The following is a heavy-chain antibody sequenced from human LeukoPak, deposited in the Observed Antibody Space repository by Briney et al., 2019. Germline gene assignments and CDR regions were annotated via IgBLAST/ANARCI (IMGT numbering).Heavy chain of an antibody. Sequence: ASVKVSCKASGGTFSSYAISWVRQAPGQGLEWMGGIIPIFGTANYAQKFQGRVTITADESTSTAYMELSSLRSEDTAVYYCARAPDYFSSGYSASYYMDVWGKGTTVTVSS. CDR3: ARAPDYFSSGYSASYYMDV. J-gene: IGHJ6*03. D-gene: IGHD3-3*01. V-gene: IGHV1-69*13. CDR1: GGTFSSYA. CDR2: IIPIFGTA.